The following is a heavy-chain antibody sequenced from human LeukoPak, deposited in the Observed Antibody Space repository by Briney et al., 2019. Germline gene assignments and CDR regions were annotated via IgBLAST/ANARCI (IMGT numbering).Heavy chain of an antibody. CDR3: ACRGWYASHPPKINDY. D-gene: IGHD6-19*01. Sequence: PGGSLRLSCAASGFPFSSYSMNWVRQAPGKGLEWVSYISSSSSTIYYADSVKGRFTISRDNAKNSLYLQMNSLRAEDTAVYYCACRGWYASHPPKINDYWGQGTLVTVSS. CDR2: ISSSSSTI. J-gene: IGHJ4*02. V-gene: IGHV3-48*01. CDR1: GFPFSSYS.